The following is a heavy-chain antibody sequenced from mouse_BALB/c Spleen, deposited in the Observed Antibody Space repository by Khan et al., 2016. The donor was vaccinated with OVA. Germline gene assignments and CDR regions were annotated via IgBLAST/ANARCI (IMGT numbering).Heavy chain of an antibody. CDR2: INPSNGYT. CDR3: GRDGAYHRNDGWFAY. D-gene: IGHD2-14*01. V-gene: IGHV1-4*01. CDR1: GYTFTSYT. Sequence: QVQLQQSGAELARPGASVKMSCKASGYTFTSYTIHWIKKRPGQGLEWIGYINPSNGYTNYNQKFKDKATLTTDKSSTTAYLQLSSLTSDDSAVXNCGRDGAYHRNDGWFAYWGQGTLVTVSA. J-gene: IGHJ3*01.